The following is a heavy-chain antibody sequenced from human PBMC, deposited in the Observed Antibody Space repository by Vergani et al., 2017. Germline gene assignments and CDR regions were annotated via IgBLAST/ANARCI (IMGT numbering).Heavy chain of an antibody. CDR2: LSASDRRT. J-gene: IGHJ3*02. D-gene: IGHD6-19*01. V-gene: IGHV3-23*04. CDR3: AKVGRSEVAGTFGAFDI. Sequence: VQLVESGGGVVQPGGSLRLSCEASGFSFPGYAMSWVRQAPGKGLEWVSTLSASDRRTHYADSVKGRFTISRDNSKNTLFLHMNSLRPEDTAVYYCAKVGRSEVAGTFGAFDIWGQGTMVTVSS. CDR1: GFSFPGYA.